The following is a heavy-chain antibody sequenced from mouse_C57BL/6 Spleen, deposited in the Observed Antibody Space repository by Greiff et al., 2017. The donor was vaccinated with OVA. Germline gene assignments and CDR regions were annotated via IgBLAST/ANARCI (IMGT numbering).Heavy chain of an antibody. J-gene: IGHJ4*01. Sequence: EVKLEESGGDLVKPGGSLKLSCAASGFTFSSYGMSWVRQTPDKRLEWVATISSGGSYTYYPDSVKGRFTISRDNAKNTLYLQMSSLKSEDTAMYYCARQGITVEAMDYWGQGTSVTVSS. V-gene: IGHV5-6*02. CDR1: GFTFSSYG. CDR2: ISSGGSYT. CDR3: ARQGITVEAMDY. D-gene: IGHD2-4*01.